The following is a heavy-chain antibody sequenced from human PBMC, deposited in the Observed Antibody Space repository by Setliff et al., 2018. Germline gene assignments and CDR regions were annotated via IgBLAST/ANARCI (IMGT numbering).Heavy chain of an antibody. D-gene: IGHD3-10*01. Sequence: GGSLRLSFAASGFTFSTYWMSWVRQAPGKGLEWVANINQYGSEKYYVDSVKGRFTISRDNAKKSLDLQMNSLRVDDTAVYYCARPGRSNYWDSFDYWGQGILVTVSS. CDR3: ARPGRSNYWDSFDY. CDR2: INQYGSEK. CDR1: GFTFSTYW. V-gene: IGHV3-7*01. J-gene: IGHJ4*02.